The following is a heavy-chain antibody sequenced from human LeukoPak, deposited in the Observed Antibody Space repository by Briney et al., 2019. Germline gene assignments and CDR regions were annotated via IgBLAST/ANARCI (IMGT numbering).Heavy chain of an antibody. CDR3: ARNVYRTFDS. D-gene: IGHD1-14*01. V-gene: IGHV3-7*01. J-gene: IGHJ4*02. Sequence: PGGSLRLSCAGSGFTFSTYWMSWVRQAPGKGLEWVANIKQDGSEKYYVDSVKDRFTISRDNAKNSLYLQMNSLRVEDTAVYYCARNVYRTFDSWDQGTLVTVSS. CDR2: IKQDGSEK. CDR1: GFTFSTYW.